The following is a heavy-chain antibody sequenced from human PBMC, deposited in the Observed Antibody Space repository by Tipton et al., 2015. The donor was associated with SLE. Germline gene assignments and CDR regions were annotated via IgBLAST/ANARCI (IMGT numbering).Heavy chain of an antibody. CDR3: AKGKGDPTPHWYFDL. Sequence: SLRLSCAASGFTFSSYGMHWVRQAPGKGLEWVAVISYDGRIQYSADSVKGRFTISRDNSKNTQYLQMNSLRAEDTAVYYCAKGKGDPTPHWYFDLWGRGTLVTVSS. J-gene: IGHJ2*01. V-gene: IGHV3-30*18. CDR1: GFTFSSYG. CDR2: ISYDGRIQ. D-gene: IGHD2-21*01.